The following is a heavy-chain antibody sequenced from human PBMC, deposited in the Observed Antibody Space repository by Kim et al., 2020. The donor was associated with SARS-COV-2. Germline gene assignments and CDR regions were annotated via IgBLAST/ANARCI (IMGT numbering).Heavy chain of an antibody. CDR1: GGSISSSSYY. D-gene: IGHD3-10*01. CDR2: IYYSGST. Sequence: SETLSLTCTVSGGSISSSSYYWGWIRQPPGKGLEWIGSIYYSGSTYYNPSLKSRVTISVDTSKNQFSLKLSSVTAADTAVYYCARQAVLWFGELLTNFDYWGQGTLVTVSS. V-gene: IGHV4-39*01. J-gene: IGHJ4*02. CDR3: ARQAVLWFGELLTNFDY.